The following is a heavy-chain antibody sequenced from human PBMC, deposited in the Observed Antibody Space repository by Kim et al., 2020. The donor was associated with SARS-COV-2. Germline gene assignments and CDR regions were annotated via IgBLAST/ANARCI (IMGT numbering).Heavy chain of an antibody. V-gene: IGHV4-39*07. J-gene: IGHJ4*02. CDR1: GFSISSSSYY. D-gene: IGHD5-12*01. CDR2: NYYSGST. Sequence: SETLSLTCSVSGFSISSSSYYWGWIRQPPGKGLEWIGSNYYSGSTHYNPSLKSRVTISVDTSKNQFSLKLSSVTAADTAVYYCARGSPRSAINYWGQGTLVTVSS. CDR3: ARGSPRSAINY.